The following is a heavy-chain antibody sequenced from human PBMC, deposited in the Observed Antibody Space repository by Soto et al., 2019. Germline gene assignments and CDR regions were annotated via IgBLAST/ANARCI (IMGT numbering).Heavy chain of an antibody. Sequence: QVQLQESGPGLVKPSETLSLTCTVSGGSVSSGSYYWSWIRQPPGKGLEWIGYIYYSGSTNYNPSLKSRVTISVDTSKNQFSMKLSSVTAADTAVYYCAREGQDYYDSSGYYYPTSFDYWGQGTLVTVSS. D-gene: IGHD3-22*01. CDR2: IYYSGST. V-gene: IGHV4-61*01. CDR3: AREGQDYYDSSGYYYPTSFDY. CDR1: GGSVSSGSYY. J-gene: IGHJ4*02.